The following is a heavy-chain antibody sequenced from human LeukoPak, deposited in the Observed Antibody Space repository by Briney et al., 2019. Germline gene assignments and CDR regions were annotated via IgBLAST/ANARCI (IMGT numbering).Heavy chain of an antibody. D-gene: IGHD2-21*02. V-gene: IGHV3-9*01. Sequence: PGGSLRLSCAASGFTFDDYAMQWVRQVPGRGLEWVAGISWKAGGIGYAESVKGRFTISRDNAKKSLFLQMDSLRAEDTAVYYCAKDPIVFNSGDYYLGAFNIWGQGTMVTVSS. CDR2: ISWKAGGI. CDR3: AKDPIVFNSGDYYLGAFNI. CDR1: GFTFDDYA. J-gene: IGHJ3*02.